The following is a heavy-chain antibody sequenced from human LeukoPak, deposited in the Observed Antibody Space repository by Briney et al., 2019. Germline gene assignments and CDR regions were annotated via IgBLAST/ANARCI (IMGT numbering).Heavy chain of an antibody. D-gene: IGHD2-2*01. Sequence: SETLSLTCTVSGGSISSSSYYWGWIRQPPGKGLEWIGSIYYSGSTYYNPSLKSRVTISVDTSKNQFSLKLSSVTAADTAVYYCARVNIVVPAAPFDYWGQGTLVTVSS. CDR3: ARVNIVVPAAPFDY. V-gene: IGHV4-39*07. CDR2: IYYSGST. CDR1: GGSISSSSYY. J-gene: IGHJ4*02.